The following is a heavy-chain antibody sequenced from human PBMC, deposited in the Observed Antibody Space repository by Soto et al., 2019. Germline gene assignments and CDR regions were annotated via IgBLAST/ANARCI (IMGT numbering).Heavy chain of an antibody. J-gene: IGHJ4*02. Sequence: ASVKVSCKASGYTFTGYYMHWVRQATGQGLEWMGWMNPNSGDTNYAQKFQGRVTMTRNTSISTAYMELSSLRSEDTAVYYCARGITIFGVVPGWGQGTLVTVSS. D-gene: IGHD3-3*01. CDR1: GYTFTGYY. V-gene: IGHV1-8*02. CDR2: MNPNSGDT. CDR3: ARGITIFGVVPG.